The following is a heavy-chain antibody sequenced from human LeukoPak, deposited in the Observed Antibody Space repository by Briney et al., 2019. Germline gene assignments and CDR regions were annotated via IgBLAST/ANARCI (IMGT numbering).Heavy chain of an antibody. J-gene: IGHJ4*02. CDR1: GYTFTSYG. D-gene: IGHD1-26*01. Sequence: GASVKVSCKASGYTFTSYGISWVRQAPGQGLEWMGWISAYNGNTNYAQKFQGRVTMTEDTSTDTAYMELSSLRSEDTAVYYCATDKPSGSYYYDYWGQGTLVTVSS. V-gene: IGHV1-18*01. CDR3: ATDKPSGSYYYDY. CDR2: ISAYNGNT.